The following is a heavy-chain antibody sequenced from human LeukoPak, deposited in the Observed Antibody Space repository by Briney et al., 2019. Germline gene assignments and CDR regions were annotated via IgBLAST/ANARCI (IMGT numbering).Heavy chain of an antibody. CDR3: ATVAVSPNWFDP. CDR2: ISGSGGST. J-gene: IGHJ5*02. CDR1: GFTFSSYA. V-gene: IGHV3-23*01. Sequence: GGSLRLSCAASGFTFSSYAMSWVRQAPGKGLEWVSAISGSGGSTYYADSVKGRFTISRDNSKNTLYPQTNSLRAEDTAVYYCATVAVSPNWFDPWGQGTLVTVSS.